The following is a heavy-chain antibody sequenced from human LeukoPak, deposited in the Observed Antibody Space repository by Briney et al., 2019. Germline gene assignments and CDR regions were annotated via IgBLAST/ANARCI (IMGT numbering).Heavy chain of an antibody. D-gene: IGHD5-18*01. Sequence: GASVKVSCKASGYTFTGYYMHWVRQAPGQGLEWMGWINPNSAGTNYAQKFQGRVTMTRDTSISTAYMELSRLRSDDTAVYYCARGLYSYGQYYFDYWGQGTLVTVSS. CDR1: GYTFTGYY. CDR3: ARGLYSYGQYYFDY. CDR2: INPNSAGT. J-gene: IGHJ4*02. V-gene: IGHV1-2*02.